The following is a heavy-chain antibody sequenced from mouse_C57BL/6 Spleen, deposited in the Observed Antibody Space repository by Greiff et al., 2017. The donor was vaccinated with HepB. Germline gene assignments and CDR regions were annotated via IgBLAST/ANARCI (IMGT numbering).Heavy chain of an antibody. CDR2: ISSGSGTI. CDR1: GFTFSDYG. V-gene: IGHV5-17*01. D-gene: IGHD4-1*01. Sequence: EVHLVESGGGLVKPGGSLKLSCAASGFTFSDYGMHWVRQAPEKGLEWVAYISSGSGTIYYADTVKGRFTIARDNAKNTLFLQMTSLRSEDTAMYYCASVWDGTMDYWGQGTSVTVSS. J-gene: IGHJ4*01. CDR3: ASVWDGTMDY.